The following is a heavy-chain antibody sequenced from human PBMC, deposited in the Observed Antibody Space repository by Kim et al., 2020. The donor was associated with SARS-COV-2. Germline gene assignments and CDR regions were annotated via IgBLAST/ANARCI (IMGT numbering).Heavy chain of an antibody. V-gene: IGHV1-69*13. CDR2: FIPIFGAA. J-gene: IGHJ4*02. Sequence: SVKVSCKASGGTFSSYPINWVRQAPGQGLEWMGGFIPIFGAANYAQKFQGRLTITADASTSTAYMELHSLRSEDTAAYYCARIGRGVYDSSGYYQAVKYFDYWGQGTLVTVSP. CDR1: GGTFSSYP. CDR3: ARIGRGVYDSSGYYQAVKYFDY. D-gene: IGHD3-22*01.